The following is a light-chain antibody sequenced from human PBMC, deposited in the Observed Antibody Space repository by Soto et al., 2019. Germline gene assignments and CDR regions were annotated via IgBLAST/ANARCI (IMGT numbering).Light chain of an antibody. CDR1: SSDVGSYYL. V-gene: IGLV2-23*01. CDR3: CSCAGSNTYVV. J-gene: IGLJ2*01. Sequence: QSALTQPASVSGSPGQSITISCTATSSDVGSYYLVSWYQQHPGKAPKLMIYEASKRPSGVSNRFSASKSGNTASLTISGLQAEDEADYYCCSCAGSNTYVVFGGGTQLTVL. CDR2: EAS.